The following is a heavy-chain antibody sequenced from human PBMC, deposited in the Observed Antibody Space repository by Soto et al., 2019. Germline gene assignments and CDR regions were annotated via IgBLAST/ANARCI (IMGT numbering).Heavy chain of an antibody. V-gene: IGHV3-30*18. Sequence: ESGGGVVQPGRSLRLTCAASGFTFSSYGMHWVRQAPGKGLEWVAVISYDGSNKYYADSVKGRFTISRDNSKNTLYLQMNSLRAEDTAVYYCAKEEGSSWHYYYYYYGMDVWGQGTTVTVSS. D-gene: IGHD6-13*01. J-gene: IGHJ6*02. CDR1: GFTFSSYG. CDR3: AKEEGSSWHYYYYYYGMDV. CDR2: ISYDGSNK.